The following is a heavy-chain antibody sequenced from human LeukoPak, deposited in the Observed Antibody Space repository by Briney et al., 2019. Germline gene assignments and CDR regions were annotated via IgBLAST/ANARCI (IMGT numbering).Heavy chain of an antibody. J-gene: IGHJ6*02. D-gene: IGHD3-9*01. Sequence: GGSLRLSCAASGFTFSSYWMTWVRQAPGKGLEWVANINKDGSEKYYVDSVKGRFTISRDNAKNSLYLQMNSLRAEDTAVYYCAQYYNILTAYYGMDVWGQGTTVTVSS. CDR3: AQYYNILTAYYGMDV. CDR2: INKDGSEK. V-gene: IGHV3-7*02. CDR1: GFTFSSYW.